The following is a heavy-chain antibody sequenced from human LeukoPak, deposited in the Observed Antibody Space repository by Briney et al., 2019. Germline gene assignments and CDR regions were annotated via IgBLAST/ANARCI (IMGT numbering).Heavy chain of an antibody. V-gene: IGHV4-34*01. CDR2: INHSGST. CDR3: ARVMHDSSGSNIPFDY. D-gene: IGHD3-22*01. Sequence: SETLSLTCAVYGGSFSGYYWSWIRQPPGKGLEWIGEINHSGSTNYNPSLKSRVTISVDTSKNQFSLKLSSVTAADTAVYYCARVMHDSSGSNIPFDYWGQGTLVTVSS. J-gene: IGHJ4*02. CDR1: GGSFSGYY.